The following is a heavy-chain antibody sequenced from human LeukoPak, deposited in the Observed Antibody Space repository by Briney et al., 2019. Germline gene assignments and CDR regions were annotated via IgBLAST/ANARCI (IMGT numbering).Heavy chain of an antibody. V-gene: IGHV3-48*01. CDR3: AREKLYGNSLDV. J-gene: IGHJ3*01. D-gene: IGHD1-26*01. Sequence: GGSLTISCEVSGFSFDDFPMNWVRQAPGKGLEWISYIGTVSNNIYYADSVKGRYTISRDNPKNSLSLQMNSLRAEDTAVYYCAREKLYGNSLDVWGQGTMVSVSS. CDR1: GFSFDDFP. CDR2: IGTVSNNI.